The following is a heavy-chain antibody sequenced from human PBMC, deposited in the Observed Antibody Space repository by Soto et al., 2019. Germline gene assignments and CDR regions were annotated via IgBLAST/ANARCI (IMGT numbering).Heavy chain of an antibody. Sequence: QVQLVQSGAEVKKPGSSVKVSCKASGGTFGSYAISWVRQAPGQGLEWMGGIIPIPGTANYAQKFQGRVTTVAVESTCTAYMELSSLRSEDTAVYYCARSQGCSTSLEIYYYYYYGMDVWGQGTTVTVSS. D-gene: IGHD2-2*01. J-gene: IGHJ6*02. CDR1: GGTFGSYA. V-gene: IGHV1-69*01. CDR2: IIPIPGTA. CDR3: ARSQGCSTSLEIYYYYYYGMDV.